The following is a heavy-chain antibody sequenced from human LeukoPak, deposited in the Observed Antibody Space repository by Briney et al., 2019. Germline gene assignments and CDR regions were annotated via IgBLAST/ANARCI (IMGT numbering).Heavy chain of an antibody. Sequence: SETLSLTCTVSGGSISSGSYYWSWIRQPAGKGLEWIGRIYASGSTNYNPSLKSRVTISVDTSKNQFSLKLSSVTAADTAVYYCARLVVYYYGSGSYPRFDYWGQGTLVTVSS. CDR1: GGSISSGSYY. CDR3: ARLVVYYYGSGSYPRFDY. D-gene: IGHD3-10*01. CDR2: IYASGST. V-gene: IGHV4-61*02. J-gene: IGHJ4*02.